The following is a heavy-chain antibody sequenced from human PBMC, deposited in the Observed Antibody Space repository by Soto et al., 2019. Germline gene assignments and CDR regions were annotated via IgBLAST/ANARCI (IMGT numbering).Heavy chain of an antibody. V-gene: IGHV3-30-3*01. J-gene: IGHJ6*02. CDR2: ISYDGSNK. D-gene: IGHD3-3*02. CDR3: ARSLTAHIWSGSNYYYGMDV. Sequence: GESLKISCAASGFTFSSYAMHWVRQAPGKGLEWVAVISYDGSNKYYADSVKGRFTISRDNSKNTLYLQMNSLRAEDTAVYYCARSLTAHIWSGSNYYYGMDVWGQGTTVTVSS. CDR1: GFTFSSYA.